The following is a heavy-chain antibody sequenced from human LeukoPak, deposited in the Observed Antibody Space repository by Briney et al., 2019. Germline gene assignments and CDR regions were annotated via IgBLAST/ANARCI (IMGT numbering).Heavy chain of an antibody. CDR1: GYTFTGYY. CDR3: ARDFHQYYYDSSGPEDY. Sequence: ASVTVSCTASGYTFTGYYMHWVRQAPGQGLEWMGWINPNSGGTNYAQKFQGRVTMTRDTSISTAYMELSRLRSDDTAVYYCARDFHQYYYDSSGPEDYWGQGALVTVSS. D-gene: IGHD3-22*01. J-gene: IGHJ4*02. CDR2: INPNSGGT. V-gene: IGHV1-2*02.